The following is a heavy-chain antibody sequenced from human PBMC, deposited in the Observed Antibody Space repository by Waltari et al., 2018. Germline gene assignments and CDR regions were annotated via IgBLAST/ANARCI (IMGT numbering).Heavy chain of an antibody. CDR1: GFSFDSYA. V-gene: IGHV3-23*01. CDR3: AKPQLFRTVYYYGMDV. D-gene: IGHD1-1*01. J-gene: IGHJ6*02. CDR2: ISGDRSRT. Sequence: EAQLLESGGALVQPGGSLRLSCAASGFSFDSYAMSWGRQAPGKGREWCSGISGDRSRTYFADSVRGQFTSSRDNSKNTLYLHMNSLRAEDTAVYYCAKPQLFRTVYYYGMDVWGRGTTVTVSS.